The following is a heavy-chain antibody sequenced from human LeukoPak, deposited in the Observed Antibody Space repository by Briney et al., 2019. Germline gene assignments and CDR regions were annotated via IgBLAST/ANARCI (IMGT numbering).Heavy chain of an antibody. CDR2: IYYSGST. CDR1: GGSISSGGYY. Sequence: SETLSLTCTVSGGSISSGGYYWSWIRQHPGKGLEWIGYIYYSGSTYYNPSLKSRVTISVDTSKNQFSLKLSSVTAADTAVHYCARSITMVRGVIPYYFDYWGQGTLVTVSS. J-gene: IGHJ4*02. CDR3: ARSITMVRGVIPYYFDY. D-gene: IGHD3-10*01. V-gene: IGHV4-31*03.